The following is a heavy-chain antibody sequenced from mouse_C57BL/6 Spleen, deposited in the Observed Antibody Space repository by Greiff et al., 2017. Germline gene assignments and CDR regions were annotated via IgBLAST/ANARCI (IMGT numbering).Heavy chain of an antibody. Sequence: QVQLQQPGAELVKPGASVKMSCKASGYTFTSYWITWVKQRPGQGLEWIGDIYPGSGSTNYNEKFKSKATLTVDTSSSTAYMQLSSLTSEDSAVYYCAREGYDYPRPGFAYWGQGTLVTVSA. CDR3: AREGYDYPRPGFAY. CDR1: GYTFTSYW. J-gene: IGHJ3*01. V-gene: IGHV1-55*01. CDR2: IYPGSGST. D-gene: IGHD2-4*01.